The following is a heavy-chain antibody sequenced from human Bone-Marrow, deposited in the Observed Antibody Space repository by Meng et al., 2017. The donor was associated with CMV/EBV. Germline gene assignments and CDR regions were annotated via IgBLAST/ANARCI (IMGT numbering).Heavy chain of an antibody. D-gene: IGHD6-19*01. CDR2: IYHSGST. V-gene: IGHV4-38-2*02. Sequence: SETLSLTCTVSGYSISSGYYWGWIRQPPGKGLEWIGSIYHSGSTYYNPSLKSRVTISVDTSKNQFSLKLSSVTAADTAVYYCARDLEQWLQGFGPWGQGTLVTVSS. CDR1: GYSISSGYY. CDR3: ARDLEQWLQGFGP. J-gene: IGHJ5*02.